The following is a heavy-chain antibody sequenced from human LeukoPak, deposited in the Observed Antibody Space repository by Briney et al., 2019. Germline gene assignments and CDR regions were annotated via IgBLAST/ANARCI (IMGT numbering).Heavy chain of an antibody. Sequence: PSQTLSRTCTVSGGSISSSSYYWGWIRQPPGKGLEWIGSIYHSGSTNYNPSLKSRVTISVDKSKNQFSLKLSSVTAADTAVYYCATWAPTRKIITMPGEDIWGQETMVTVSS. D-gene: IGHD3-10*02. CDR2: IYHSGST. CDR1: GGSISSSSYY. V-gene: IGHV4-39*07. CDR3: ATWAPTRKIITMPGEDI. J-gene: IGHJ3*02.